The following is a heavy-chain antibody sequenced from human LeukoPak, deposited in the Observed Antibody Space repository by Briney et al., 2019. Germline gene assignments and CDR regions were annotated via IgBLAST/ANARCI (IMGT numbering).Heavy chain of an antibody. CDR1: GGTFSSYA. CDR2: IIPIFGTA. J-gene: IGHJ6*03. Sequence: SVKVSCKASGGTFSSYAISWVRQAPGQGLEWMGGIIPIFGTANYAQKFQGRVTITADKSTSTAYMELSSLRSEDTAVYYCARGPILRFLEWSQRYYYYMDVWGKGTTVTVSS. V-gene: IGHV1-69*06. D-gene: IGHD3-3*01. CDR3: ARGPILRFLEWSQRYYYYMDV.